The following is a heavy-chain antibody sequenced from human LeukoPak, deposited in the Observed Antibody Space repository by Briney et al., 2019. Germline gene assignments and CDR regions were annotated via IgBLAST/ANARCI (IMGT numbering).Heavy chain of an antibody. CDR3: NRWHISGVSYSNV. V-gene: IGHV3-49*04. J-gene: IGHJ4*02. Sequence: PGGSLRLSCAASGFTFSSYEMNWVRQAPGKGLEWVGFIRKQDGTTEYAASVRGRFTISRDESNRIAYLQMNSLKTEDTAVYHCNRWHISGVSYSNVWGQGGLVTVSS. D-gene: IGHD2-15*01. CDR2: IRKQDGTT. CDR1: GFTFSSYE.